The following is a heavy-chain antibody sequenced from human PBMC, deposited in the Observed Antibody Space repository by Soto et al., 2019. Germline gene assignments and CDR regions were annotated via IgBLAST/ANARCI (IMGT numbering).Heavy chain of an antibody. Sequence: GGSLRLSCAASGFTFSSYAMSWVRQAPGKGLEWVSAISGSGGSTYYADSVKGRFTISRDNSKNTLYLQMNSLRAEDTAVYYCSPYCSGGSCPSMDAFDIWGQGTMVTVSS. V-gene: IGHV3-23*01. CDR1: GFTFSSYA. CDR2: ISGSGGST. J-gene: IGHJ3*02. D-gene: IGHD2-15*01. CDR3: SPYCSGGSCPSMDAFDI.